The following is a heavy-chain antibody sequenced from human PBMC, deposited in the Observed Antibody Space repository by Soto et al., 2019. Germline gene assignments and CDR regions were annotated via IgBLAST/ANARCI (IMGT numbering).Heavy chain of an antibody. Sequence: EVQLVESGGGLVQPGGSLRLSCAASGFTFSSYWMSWVRQAPVKGLEWVGNIKQDGSEKNYVGFVEGRFTISRDNAENSLYLQMNSLRAEDTAVYYCARIASAGRGWDVWGQGTTVVVSS. CDR2: IKQDGSEK. D-gene: IGHD6-13*01. CDR1: GFTFSSYW. J-gene: IGHJ6*02. CDR3: ARIASAGRGWDV. V-gene: IGHV3-7*01.